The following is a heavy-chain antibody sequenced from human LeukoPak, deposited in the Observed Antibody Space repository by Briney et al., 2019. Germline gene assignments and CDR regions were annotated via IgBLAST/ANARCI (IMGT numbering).Heavy chain of an antibody. V-gene: IGHV4-59*12. CDR1: GVSITSYY. D-gene: IGHD3-9*01. Sequence: PSETLSLTCTVSGVSITSYYWSWIRQPPGKGLEWIGYFYYSGSTNYNPSLKSRVTMSVDTSKNQFSLKLSSVTAADTAVYYCAREGRYFDWLPYYFDYWGQGTLVTVSS. CDR2: FYYSGST. J-gene: IGHJ4*02. CDR3: AREGRYFDWLPYYFDY.